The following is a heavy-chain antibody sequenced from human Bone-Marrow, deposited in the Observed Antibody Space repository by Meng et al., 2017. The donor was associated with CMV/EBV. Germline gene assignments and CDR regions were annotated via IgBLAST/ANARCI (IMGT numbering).Heavy chain of an antibody. CDR2: ISYDGSNK. J-gene: IGHJ4*02. Sequence: GGSLRLSCAASGFTFSSYAMHWVRQAPGKGLEWVAVISYDGSNKYYADSVEGRFTISRDNSKNTLYLQMNSLRAEDTAVYYCARRIQPYYFDYWGQGTLVTVSS. V-gene: IGHV3-30*04. CDR1: GFTFSSYA. CDR3: ARRIQPYYFDY. D-gene: IGHD5-18*01.